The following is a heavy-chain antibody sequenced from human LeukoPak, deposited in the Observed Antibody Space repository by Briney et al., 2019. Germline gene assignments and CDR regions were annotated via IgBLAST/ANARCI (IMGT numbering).Heavy chain of an antibody. CDR2: IKQEGSNK. V-gene: IGHV3-7*03. Sequence: GGALRLSCAASGFTFSNYWMSEVRQAPGKGLEGVGNIKQEGSNKYYIDSVPGRFTISRDNAKTSLSLQMHSLRAEDTAVYYCARKTVVGSYFDYWGQGTPVTVSS. CDR3: ARKTVVGSYFDY. D-gene: IGHD4-23*01. CDR1: GFTFSNYW. J-gene: IGHJ4*02.